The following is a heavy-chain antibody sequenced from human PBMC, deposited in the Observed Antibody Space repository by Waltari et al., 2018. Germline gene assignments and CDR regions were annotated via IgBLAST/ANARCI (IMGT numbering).Heavy chain of an antibody. D-gene: IGHD2-2*01. V-gene: IGHV1-69*12. Sequence: QVQLVQSGAEVKKPGSSVKVSCKASGGTFSSYAISWVRQAPGQGLEWRGGIIPIFGTANYAQKFQGRVTITADESTSPAYMELSSLRSEDTAVYYCARDRAYCSSTSCYEGGNWFDPWGQGTLVTVSS. J-gene: IGHJ5*02. CDR2: IIPIFGTA. CDR3: ARDRAYCSSTSCYEGGNWFDP. CDR1: GGTFSSYA.